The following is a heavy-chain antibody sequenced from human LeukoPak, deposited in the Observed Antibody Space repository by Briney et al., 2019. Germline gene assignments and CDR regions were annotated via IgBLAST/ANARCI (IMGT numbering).Heavy chain of an antibody. V-gene: IGHV1-18*01. Sequence: GASVKVSCKASGYTLISYAISWVRQAPGQGLEWMGWITAYNGYTNYAQKVQGRVTMTTETSTSTVYMELRSLRSDDTAVYYCARHYDAGKDDAFHIWGQGTMVTVSS. CDR1: GYTLISYA. CDR2: ITAYNGYT. D-gene: IGHD3-10*01. J-gene: IGHJ3*02. CDR3: ARHYDAGKDDAFHI.